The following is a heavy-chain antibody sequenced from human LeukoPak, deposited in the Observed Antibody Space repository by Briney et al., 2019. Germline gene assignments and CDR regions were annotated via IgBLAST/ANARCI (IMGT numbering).Heavy chain of an antibody. CDR2: ISPSGDTT. CDR1: GFFFRNYA. D-gene: IGHD1-26*01. Sequence: PGGSLRLSCVVSGFFFRNYAMSWVRQAPGKGLEWVSSISPSGDTTHYADSMRGRFTISRDNSKNTLYLQMNSLRAEGTAVNYYALVGGWGAAPVGRYFDYWGQGTLVTVSS. CDR3: ALVGGWGAAPVGRYFDY. V-gene: IGHV3-23*01. J-gene: IGHJ4*02.